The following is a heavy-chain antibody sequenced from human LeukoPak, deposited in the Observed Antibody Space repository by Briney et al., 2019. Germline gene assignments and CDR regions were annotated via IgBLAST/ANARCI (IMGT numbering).Heavy chain of an antibody. CDR1: GGSISSSNW. Sequence: KTSGTLSLTCTVSGGSISSSNWWNWVRQSPGKGLEWIGDVYHTGTTNYNPSLKSRVTISVVTSENQFSLKLNSVTAADMAVYYCARGRIIGSVGFDDAFDIWGQGTMVTVSS. J-gene: IGHJ3*02. CDR3: ARGRIIGSVGFDDAFDI. D-gene: IGHD1-26*01. V-gene: IGHV4-4*02. CDR2: VYHTGTT.